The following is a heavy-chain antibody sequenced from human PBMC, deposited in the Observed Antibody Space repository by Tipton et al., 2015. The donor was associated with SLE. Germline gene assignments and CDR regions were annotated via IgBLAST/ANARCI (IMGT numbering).Heavy chain of an antibody. Sequence: LRLSCTVSGGSINNTSSYWGFIRLPPGKGLEWIGSIYYSGITQYNPSLKSRVTISVDTSKNQFSLRLNSVSAADTAVYYCAKWSRGFDYWGQGTLVTVSS. V-gene: IGHV4-39*07. CDR3: AKWSRGFDY. CDR1: GGSINNTSSY. J-gene: IGHJ4*02. D-gene: IGHD2-8*01. CDR2: IYYSGIT.